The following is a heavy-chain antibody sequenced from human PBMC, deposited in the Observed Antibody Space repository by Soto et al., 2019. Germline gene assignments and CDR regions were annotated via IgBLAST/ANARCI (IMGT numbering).Heavy chain of an antibody. CDR1: GLNFRNFP. CDR2: ISGSGTNT. CDR3: VRENYYYGMDV. Sequence: GGSLRLSWAASGLNFRNFPMSWVRQTPGKGLEWVSAISGSGTNTDYADSVTGRFTISRDNSKNTLYLQMNSLRVEDTAMYYCVRENYYYGMDVWGQGTAVTVSS. J-gene: IGHJ6*02. V-gene: IGHV3-23*01.